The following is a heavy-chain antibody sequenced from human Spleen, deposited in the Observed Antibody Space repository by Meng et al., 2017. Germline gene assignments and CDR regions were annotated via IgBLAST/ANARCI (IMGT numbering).Heavy chain of an antibody. CDR3: ARDGYSSGWYDY. CDR1: GFTFSSYS. V-gene: IGHV3-21*01. CDR2: ISSSSSYI. D-gene: IGHD6-19*01. Sequence: GGSLLSCAASGFTFSSYSMNWVRQAPGKGLEWVSFISSSSSYIYYADSVKGRFTISRDNAKNSLYLQMNSPRAEDTAVYYCARDGYSSGWYDYWGQGTLVTVSS. J-gene: IGHJ4*02.